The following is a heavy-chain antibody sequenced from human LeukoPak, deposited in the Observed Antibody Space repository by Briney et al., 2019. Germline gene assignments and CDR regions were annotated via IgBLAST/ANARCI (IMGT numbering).Heavy chain of an antibody. Sequence: SQTLSLTCTVSGGSISSTGYYWSWIRQHPRKGLEWIGYIYYSGSTYYNPSLKSRVTISVDTSKSQFSLRLSSVTAADTAVYYCARVLGDYGDYGWFDPWGQGTLVTVSS. CDR1: GGSISSTGYY. CDR2: IYYSGST. CDR3: ARVLGDYGDYGWFDP. J-gene: IGHJ5*02. D-gene: IGHD4-17*01. V-gene: IGHV4-31*03.